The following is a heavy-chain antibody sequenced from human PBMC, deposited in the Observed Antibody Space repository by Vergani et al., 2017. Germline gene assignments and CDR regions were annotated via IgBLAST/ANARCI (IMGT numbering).Heavy chain of an antibody. CDR3: SRDQGSGSDRHHYGMYV. CDR1: GFTFSSYA. J-gene: IGHJ6*02. CDR2: ISGSGGST. D-gene: IGHD3-10*01. V-gene: IGHV3-23*01. Sequence: EVQLLESGGGLVQPGGSLRLSCAASGFTFSSYAMSWVRQAPGKGLEWVSAISGSGGSTYYADSVKGRFTISRDNSKNTLYLQMNSLRAEDTAVYYCSRDQGSGSDRHHYGMYVLGQGTTVIVSS.